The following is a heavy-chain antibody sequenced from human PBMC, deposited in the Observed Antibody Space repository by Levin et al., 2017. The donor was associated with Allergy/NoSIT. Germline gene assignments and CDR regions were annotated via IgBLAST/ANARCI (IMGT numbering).Heavy chain of an antibody. CDR2: ISYDGSNK. Sequence: GGSLRLSCAASGFTFSSYGMHWVRQAPGKGLEWVAVISYDGSNKYYADSVKGRFTISRDNSKNTLYLQMNSLRAEDTAVYYCAKDGEEGNWNYHFDYWGQGTLVTVSS. J-gene: IGHJ4*02. D-gene: IGHD1-7*01. CDR3: AKDGEEGNWNYHFDY. V-gene: IGHV3-30*18. CDR1: GFTFSSYG.